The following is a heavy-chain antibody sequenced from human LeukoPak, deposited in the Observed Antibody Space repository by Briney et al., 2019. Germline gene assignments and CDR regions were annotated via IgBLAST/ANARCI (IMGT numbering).Heavy chain of an antibody. CDR3: ATGPYSSSWVSFDY. J-gene: IGHJ4*02. Sequence: ASVKVSCKASGYTFTGYYMHWVRQAPGQGLEWMGWINPNSGGTHYAQKFQGRVTMTRDTSINTAYMELSRLRSDDTAVYYCATGPYSSSWVSFDYWGQGSLVTVSS. CDR2: INPNSGGT. D-gene: IGHD6-13*01. CDR1: GYTFTGYY. V-gene: IGHV1-2*02.